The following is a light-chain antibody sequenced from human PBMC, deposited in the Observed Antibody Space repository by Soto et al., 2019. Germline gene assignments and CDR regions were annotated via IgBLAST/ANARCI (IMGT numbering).Light chain of an antibody. CDR2: GAS. Sequence: EIVMTQSPATLSVSPVERATLSCRASQSVHNNLAWYQQKPGQAPRLLIYGASSRATGIPDRFSGSGSGTDFTLTISRLEPEDFAVYYCQQYGSSPTFGQGTKVDIK. V-gene: IGKV3-20*01. CDR3: QQYGSSPT. CDR1: QSVHNN. J-gene: IGKJ1*01.